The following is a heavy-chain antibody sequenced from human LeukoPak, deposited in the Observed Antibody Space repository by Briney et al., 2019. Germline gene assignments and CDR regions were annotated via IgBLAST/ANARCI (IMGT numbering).Heavy chain of an antibody. J-gene: IGHJ5*02. V-gene: IGHV3-21*04. D-gene: IGHD6-13*01. Sequence: GGSLRLSCAASGFTFSSYSMNWVRQAPGKGLEWVSSISSSSSYIYYADSVKGRFTISRDNAKNSLYLQMNSLRAEDTAVYYCARDRIAAAGTGSGWFDPWGQGTLVTVSS. CDR3: ARDRIAAAGTGSGWFDP. CDR2: ISSSSSYI. CDR1: GFTFSSYS.